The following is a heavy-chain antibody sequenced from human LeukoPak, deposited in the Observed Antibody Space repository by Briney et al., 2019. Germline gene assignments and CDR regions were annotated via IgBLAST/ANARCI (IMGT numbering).Heavy chain of an antibody. Sequence: GGSLRLSCAASGFTFSSYEMNWVRQAPGKGLEWVSYISSSGSTIYYADSVKGRFTISRDNAKNSLYLQMNSLRAEDTAVYYCASGDIVATIDYWGQGTLVTVSS. CDR3: ASGDIVATIDY. CDR2: ISSSGSTI. J-gene: IGHJ4*02. CDR1: GFTFSSYE. V-gene: IGHV3-48*03. D-gene: IGHD5-12*01.